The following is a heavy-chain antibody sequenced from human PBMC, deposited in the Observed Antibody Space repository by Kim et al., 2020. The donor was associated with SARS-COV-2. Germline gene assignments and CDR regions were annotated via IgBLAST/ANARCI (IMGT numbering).Heavy chain of an antibody. V-gene: IGHV1-46*01. D-gene: IGHD5-18*01. CDR2: INPSGGST. Sequence: ASVKVSCKASGYTFTSYYMHWVRQAPGQGLEWMGIINPSGGSTSYAQKFQGRVTMTRDTSTSTVYMELSSLRSEDTAVYYCARGGGEGDTAMVRFYYYYGMDVWGQGTTVTVSS. CDR3: ARGGGEGDTAMVRFYYYYGMDV. CDR1: GYTFTSYY. J-gene: IGHJ6*02.